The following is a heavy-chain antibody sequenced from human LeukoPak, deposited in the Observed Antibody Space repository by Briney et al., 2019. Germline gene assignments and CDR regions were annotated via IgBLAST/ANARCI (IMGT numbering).Heavy chain of an antibody. Sequence: ASVEVSCKTSGYSFTAYYVHWVRQAPGKGLEWMGWIYPNSDGTNYAQNFQGRVTLTRDTSINTAYMELSRLKFDDTAVYYCARAVTTRWYFDYWGQGTLVTVSS. CDR1: GYSFTAYY. CDR2: IYPNSDGT. J-gene: IGHJ4*02. V-gene: IGHV1-2*02. CDR3: ARAVTTRWYFDY. D-gene: IGHD4-17*01.